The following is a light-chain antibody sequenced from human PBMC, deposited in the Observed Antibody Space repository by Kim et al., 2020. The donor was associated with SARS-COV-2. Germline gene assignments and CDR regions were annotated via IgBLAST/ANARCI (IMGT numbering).Light chain of an antibody. J-gene: IGKJ1*01. CDR3: QQYNRWPLT. CDR1: QTISTN. CDR2: GVS. Sequence: EVVMTQSPGTLSVSQGERATLSCRASQTISTNLAWYHQKPGQAPRLLISGVSTRTTGIPARFSGGRSGTEFTLTISSLQSEYSTLYHCQQYNRWPLTFGQETNLNIK. V-gene: IGKV3-15*01.